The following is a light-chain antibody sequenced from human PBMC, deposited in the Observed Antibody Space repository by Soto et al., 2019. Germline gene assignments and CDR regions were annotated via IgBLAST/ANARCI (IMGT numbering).Light chain of an antibody. CDR2: EVS. V-gene: IGKV2-30*02. CDR3: MQGTHWPWT. J-gene: IGKJ1*01. CDR1: ESLIHSDGSTY. Sequence: DVVMTQSPLSLPVTLGQPASISCRSSESLIHSDGSTYLSWFQQRPGQSPRRLIYEVSDRDSGVPDRFSGSGSGTDFTPKISRVEAEDVGVYYCMQGTHWPWTFGQGTEVEIK.